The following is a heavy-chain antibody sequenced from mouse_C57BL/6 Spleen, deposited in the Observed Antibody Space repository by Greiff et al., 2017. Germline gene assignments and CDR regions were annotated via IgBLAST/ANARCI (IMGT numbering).Heavy chain of an antibody. CDR1: GYTFSDYG. CDR2: ISSGSSTI. CDR3: AREQPEDY. D-gene: IGHD3-1*01. J-gene: IGHJ2*01. Sequence: EVQLVESGGGLVKPGGSLKLSCAASGYTFSDYGMHWVRQAPENGLEWFAYISSGSSTIYYGDTVKGRFTNSRDNAKNTLCLQMTSLRSEDTAMYYCAREQPEDYWGQGTTLSVSS. V-gene: IGHV5-17*01.